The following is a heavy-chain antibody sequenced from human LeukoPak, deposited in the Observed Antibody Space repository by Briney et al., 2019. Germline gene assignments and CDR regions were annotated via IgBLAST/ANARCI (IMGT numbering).Heavy chain of an antibody. D-gene: IGHD6-13*01. CDR3: ARGPLSSSWYVDYFDY. V-gene: IGHV4-30-4*08. Sequence: PSETLSLTCTVSGGSISSGDYYWSWIRQPPGKGLEWIGYIYYRGSTYYNPSLKSRVTISVDTSKNQFSLKLSSVTAADTAVYYCARGPLSSSWYVDYFDYWGQGTLVTVSS. J-gene: IGHJ4*02. CDR2: IYYRGST. CDR1: GGSISSGDYY.